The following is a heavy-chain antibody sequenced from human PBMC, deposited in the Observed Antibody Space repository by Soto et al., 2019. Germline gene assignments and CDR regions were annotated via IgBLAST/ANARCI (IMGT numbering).Heavy chain of an antibody. J-gene: IGHJ4*02. CDR2: IHDGGAT. D-gene: IGHD5-12*01. CDR1: GDSSNNYY. V-gene: IGHV4-59*01. CDR3: AGGGGWLPEN. Sequence: QVQLQEAGPGLVKPSEALSLTCTVSGDSSNNYYWSWIRQPPGKGLEWIANIHDGGATTYNPSLESRVTRSVDTPKKQFSLKLNSMTAADTAVYYCAGGGGWLPENWGQGTLVSVSS.